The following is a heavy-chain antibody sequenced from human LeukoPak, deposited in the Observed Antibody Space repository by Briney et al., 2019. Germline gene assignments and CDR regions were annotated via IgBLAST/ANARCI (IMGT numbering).Heavy chain of an antibody. J-gene: IGHJ3*02. CDR2: IYHSGST. CDR1: GGSISSGGYY. Sequence: SETLSLTCTVSGGSISSGGYYWSWIRQPPGKGLEWIGYIYHSGSTYYNPSLKSRVTISVDRSKDRFSLKLSSVTAADTAVYYCARGQVIIIWGQGTMVTVSS. CDR3: ARGQVIII. V-gene: IGHV4-30-2*01. D-gene: IGHD3-3*01.